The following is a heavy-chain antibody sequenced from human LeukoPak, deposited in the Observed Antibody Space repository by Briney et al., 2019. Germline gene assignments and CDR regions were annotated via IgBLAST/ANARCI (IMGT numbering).Heavy chain of an antibody. CDR2: ISHNGGST. V-gene: IGHV3-64*04. CDR1: GLTFGSYG. J-gene: IGHJ4*02. Sequence: GGSLRLSCSASGLTFGSYGMYWVRQAPGKGLEYVSVISHNGGSTYYADSVKGRFTISRDNSKNTLYLQMNSLRAEDTAVYYCARDLTTVTNNGDYWGQGTLVTVSS. CDR3: ARDLTTVTNNGDY. D-gene: IGHD4-17*01.